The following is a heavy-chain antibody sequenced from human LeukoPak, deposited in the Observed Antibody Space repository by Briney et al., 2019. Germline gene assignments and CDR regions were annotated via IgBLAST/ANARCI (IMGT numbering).Heavy chain of an antibody. Sequence: PGGSLRLSCAASGFTFSSYAMRWVRQAPGGGLEWVSGITTTGNTYYADSVKGRFTISRDNSKNTLYLQMNSLRAEDTAVYYCASRRYCTSTTCPYYFDYWGQGTLVTVSS. V-gene: IGHV3-23*01. CDR3: ASRRYCTSTTCPYYFDY. CDR2: ITTTGNT. D-gene: IGHD2-2*01. J-gene: IGHJ4*02. CDR1: GFTFSSYA.